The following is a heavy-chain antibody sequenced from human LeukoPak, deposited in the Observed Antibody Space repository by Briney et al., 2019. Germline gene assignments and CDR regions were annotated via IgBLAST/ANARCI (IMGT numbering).Heavy chain of an antibody. D-gene: IGHD5-12*01. V-gene: IGHV1-69*06. Sequence: ASVKVSCKASGGTFSSYAISWVRQAPGQGLEWMGGIIPIFGTANYAQKFQGRVTITADKSTSTAYMELSSLGSEDTAVYYCATFGGYDRYYFDYWGQGTLVTVSS. CDR1: GGTFSSYA. CDR2: IIPIFGTA. CDR3: ATFGGYDRYYFDY. J-gene: IGHJ4*02.